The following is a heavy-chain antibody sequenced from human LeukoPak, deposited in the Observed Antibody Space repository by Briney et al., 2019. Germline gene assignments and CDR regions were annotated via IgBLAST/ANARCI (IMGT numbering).Heavy chain of an antibody. V-gene: IGHV3-23*01. CDR1: GFTFSSYA. Sequence: GGSLRLSCAASGFTFSSYAMSWVRQAPGKGLEWVSAISGSGGSTYYADSVKGRFTISRDNAKNSLYLQMNSLRAGDTAVYYCAREWERIHLDYWGQGTLVTVSS. J-gene: IGHJ4*02. D-gene: IGHD1-26*01. CDR3: AREWERIHLDY. CDR2: ISGSGGST.